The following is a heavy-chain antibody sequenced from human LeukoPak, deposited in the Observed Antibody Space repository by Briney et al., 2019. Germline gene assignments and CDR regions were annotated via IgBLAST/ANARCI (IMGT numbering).Heavy chain of an antibody. D-gene: IGHD2-2*01. CDR2: IIPIFGTA. CDR3: ARCQYQLLSGYFHYYMDV. CDR1: GGTFSSYA. J-gene: IGHJ6*03. V-gene: IGHV1-69*13. Sequence: SVKVSCKASGGTFSSYAISWVRQAPGQGLEWMGGIIPIFGTANYAQKFQGRVTITADESTSTAYMELSSLRSEDTAVYYCARCQYQLLSGYFHYYMDVWGKGTTVTVSS.